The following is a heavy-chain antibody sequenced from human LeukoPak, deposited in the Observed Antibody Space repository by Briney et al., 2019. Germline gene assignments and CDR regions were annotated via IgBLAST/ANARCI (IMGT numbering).Heavy chain of an antibody. CDR1: GYTFTGYY. D-gene: IGHD6-13*01. J-gene: IGHJ1*01. Sequence: ASVKVSCKASGYTFTGYYMHWVRQAPGQGLEWMGSINPNSGGTNYAQKFQGRVTMTRDTSISTAYMELSRLGSDDTAVYYCARDPYGLGIAAAGVHWGQGTLVTVSS. CDR3: ARDPYGLGIAAAGVH. V-gene: IGHV1-2*02. CDR2: INPNSGGT.